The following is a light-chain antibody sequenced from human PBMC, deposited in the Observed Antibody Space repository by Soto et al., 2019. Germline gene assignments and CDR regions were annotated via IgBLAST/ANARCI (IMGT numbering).Light chain of an antibody. V-gene: IGKV3-20*01. CDR3: QQYDSSPRT. CDR1: QSVSRYS. Sequence: ENVLTPSPGTLSLSPGERATLSCRASQSVSRYSLAWYQQKPGQAPRLVMYGTSNRATGIPDRFSGSGSGTDFTLTISRLEPEDFAVYYCQQYDSSPRTFGQGTKVDIK. CDR2: GTS. J-gene: IGKJ1*01.